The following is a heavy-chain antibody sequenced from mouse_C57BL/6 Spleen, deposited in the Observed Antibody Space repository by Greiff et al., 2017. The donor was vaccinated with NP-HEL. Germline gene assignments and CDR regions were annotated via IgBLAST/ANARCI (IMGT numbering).Heavy chain of an antibody. J-gene: IGHJ2*01. CDR1: GYSITSGYY. CDR3: ARGAPPYADFDY. CDR2: ISYDGSN. Sequence: EVQLVESGPGLVKPSQSLSLTCSVTGYSITSGYYWNWIRQFPGNQLEWMGYISYDGSNNYNPSFKNRISITRDKSNNQFFLKLNSVTTEDTATYYCARGAPPYADFDYWGQGTTLTVSS. D-gene: IGHD6-5*01. V-gene: IGHV3-6*01.